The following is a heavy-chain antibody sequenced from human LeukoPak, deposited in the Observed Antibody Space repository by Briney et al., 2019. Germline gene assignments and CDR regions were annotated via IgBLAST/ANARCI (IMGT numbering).Heavy chain of an antibody. Sequence: GGSLRLSCAASGFTFSSYGMHWVRQAPGKRLEWVAFIRYDGSNKYYADSVKGRFTISRDNSKNTLYLQMNSLRAEDTAVYYCAKVGGSPAWYYMDVWGKGTTVTVSS. V-gene: IGHV3-30*02. J-gene: IGHJ6*03. CDR2: IRYDGSNK. D-gene: IGHD1-26*01. CDR1: GFTFSSYG. CDR3: AKVGGSPAWYYMDV.